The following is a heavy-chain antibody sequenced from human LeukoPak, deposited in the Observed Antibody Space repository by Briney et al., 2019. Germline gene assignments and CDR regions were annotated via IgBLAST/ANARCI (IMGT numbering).Heavy chain of an antibody. V-gene: IGHV1-18*01. D-gene: IGHD3-22*01. J-gene: IGHJ3*02. CDR2: ISAYNGNT. CDR1: GYTFTGYG. CDR3: ARDRPKYYYDSSGSNDAFDI. Sequence: ASVKVSCKASGYTFTGYGISWVRQAPGQGLEWMGWISAYNGNTNYAQKLQGRVTMTTDTSTSTAYMELRSLRSDDTAVYYCARDRPKYYYDSSGSNDAFDIWGQGTMVTVSS.